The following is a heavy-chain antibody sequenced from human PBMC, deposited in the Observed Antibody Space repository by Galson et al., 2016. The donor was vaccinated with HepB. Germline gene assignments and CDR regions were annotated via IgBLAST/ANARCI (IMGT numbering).Heavy chain of an antibody. J-gene: IGHJ4*02. CDR1: GFTLNDHA. V-gene: IGHV3-23*01. Sequence: SLRLSCAASGFTLNDHAMSWARQATGTGLEWVSGISGSSGITFYADSVEGRFIISRDTSKNILYLHMNSLRVEDTAMYFCARSFGRTSSLFVDSWGQGTLVTVSA. D-gene: IGHD3-3*01. CDR2: ISGSSGIT. CDR3: ARSFGRTSSLFVDS.